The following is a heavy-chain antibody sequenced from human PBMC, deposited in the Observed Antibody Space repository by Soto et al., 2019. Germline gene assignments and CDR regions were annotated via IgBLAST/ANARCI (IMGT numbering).Heavy chain of an antibody. Sequence: EVQLVESGGGLVKPGGSLRLSCAASGFTFSSYSMNWVRQAPGKGLEWVSSISSSSSYIYYADSVKGRFTISRDNAKNSLYLQMNSLRAEDTAVYYCARARTAAAPNNWFDPWGQGTLVTVSS. V-gene: IGHV3-21*01. D-gene: IGHD6-13*01. CDR3: ARARTAAAPNNWFDP. J-gene: IGHJ5*02. CDR2: ISSSSSYI. CDR1: GFTFSSYS.